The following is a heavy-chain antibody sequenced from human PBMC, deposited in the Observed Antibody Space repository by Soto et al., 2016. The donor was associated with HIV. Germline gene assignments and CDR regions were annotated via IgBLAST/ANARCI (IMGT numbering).Heavy chain of an antibody. V-gene: IGHV4-34*01. CDR1: GGSFSGYY. J-gene: IGHJ4*02. Sequence: QVQLQQWGAGLLKPSETLSLTCAVYGGSFSGYYWSWIRQPPGKGLEWIGEINHSGGTDYNPSLKSRVTISVDTSKNQFSLKLNSVTAADTAVYYCARGLSTPYEINWGQGTLVTVSS. CDR2: INHSGGT. D-gene: IGHD2-15*01. CDR3: ARGLSTPYEIN.